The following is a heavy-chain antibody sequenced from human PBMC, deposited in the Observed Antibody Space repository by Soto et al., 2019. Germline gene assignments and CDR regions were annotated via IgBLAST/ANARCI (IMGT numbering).Heavy chain of an antibody. D-gene: IGHD3-22*01. Sequence: PGGSLRLSCAASGFTFSTSGMHWFRQAPGKGLEWVSFISYDGYNKYYTDSVKGRFSISRDNSKNTLYLQMNGLRVEDTAVFYCAKALGYHDSSGYYPFEYWGQGTLVTVYS. CDR1: GFTFSTSG. CDR2: ISYDGYNK. CDR3: AKALGYHDSSGYYPFEY. J-gene: IGHJ4*02. V-gene: IGHV3-30*18.